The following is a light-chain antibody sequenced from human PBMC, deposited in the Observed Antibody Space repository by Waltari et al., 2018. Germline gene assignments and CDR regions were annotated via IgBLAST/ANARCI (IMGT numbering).Light chain of an antibody. J-gene: IGLJ2*01. CDR2: GTS. Sequence: QSVLTQPPSVSGAPGQRVTISCTGSGSNIGAGYHVNWYQQLPGKAPKLLIYGTSTRPLGVPDRYFGSQSCTSASLAITGLQAEDEADYYCQSYDTSLSVVFGGGTKLTVL. CDR3: QSYDTSLSVV. CDR1: GSNIGAGYH. V-gene: IGLV1-40*01.